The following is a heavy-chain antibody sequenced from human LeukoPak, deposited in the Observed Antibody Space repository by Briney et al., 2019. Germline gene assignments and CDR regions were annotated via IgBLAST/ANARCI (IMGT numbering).Heavy chain of an antibody. CDR2: IYYSGST. CDR3: ARGSDWNYNWFDP. J-gene: IGHJ5*02. CDR1: GDSISSTTYY. Sequence: PSETLSLTCTVSGDSISSTTYYWGWIRQPPGKGLEYIGTIYYSGSTYYNPSLKSRLTISVDTSKNQFSLRLSSVTAADTAVYYCARGSDWNYNWFDPWGQGTLVTVSS. D-gene: IGHD1-7*01. V-gene: IGHV4-39*07.